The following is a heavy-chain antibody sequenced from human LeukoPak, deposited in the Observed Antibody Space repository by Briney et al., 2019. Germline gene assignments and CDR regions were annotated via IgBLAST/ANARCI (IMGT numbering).Heavy chain of an antibody. J-gene: IGHJ4*02. CDR3: AKDGGLWVSAHWGDS. CDR2: ITTGGPNT. D-gene: IGHD7-27*01. CDR1: GLTFSSYT. V-gene: IGHV3-23*01. Sequence: TGGSLRLSCTASGLTFSSYTMSWVRQAPGKGLKWVSTITTGGPNTYYADSVKGRFTVSRDDSKNTLYLQMNSLRAEDTAVYYCAKDGGLWVSAHWGDSWGRGTLVTVSS.